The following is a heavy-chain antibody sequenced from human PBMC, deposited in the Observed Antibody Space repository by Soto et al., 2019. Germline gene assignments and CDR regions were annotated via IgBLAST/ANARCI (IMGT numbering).Heavy chain of an antibody. CDR1: GGSISSYY. CDR3: ARLRSSIAALEEEGWFDP. Sequence: SETLSLTCTVSGGSISSYYWSWIRQPPGKGLEWIGYIYYSGSTNYNPSLKSRVTISVDTSKNQFSLKLSSVTAADTAVYYCARLRSSIAALEEEGWFDPWGQGTLVTVSS. D-gene: IGHD6-6*01. V-gene: IGHV4-59*08. CDR2: IYYSGST. J-gene: IGHJ5*02.